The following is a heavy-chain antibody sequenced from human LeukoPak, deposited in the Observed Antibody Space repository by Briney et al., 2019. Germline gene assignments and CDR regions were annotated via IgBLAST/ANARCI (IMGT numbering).Heavy chain of an antibody. D-gene: IGHD1-1*01. J-gene: IGHJ3*02. CDR1: GYTFTSYA. CDR2: INAGNGNT. CDR3: ARDGGYNWNDVAFDI. V-gene: IGHV1-3*01. Sequence: ASVKVSCKASGYTFTSYAMHWVRQAPGQRLEWMGWINAGNGNTKYSQKFQGRVTITRDTFASTAYMELSSLRSEDTAVYYCARDGGYNWNDVAFDIWGQGTMVTVSS.